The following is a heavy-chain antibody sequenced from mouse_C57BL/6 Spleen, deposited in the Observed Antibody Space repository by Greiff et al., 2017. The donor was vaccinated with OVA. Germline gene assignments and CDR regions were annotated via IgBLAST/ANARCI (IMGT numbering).Heavy chain of an antibody. J-gene: IGHJ4*01. Sequence: QVKLQQPGAELVKPGASVKLSCKASGYNFTSYWMHWVKQRPGRGLEWIGWIDTISGGIKYNEKFKSKATLSVDKPTITAYMQLSSLTSEDSAVYYCARRCTTVVNTMDYWGQGTSVTVSS. D-gene: IGHD1-1*01. CDR2: IDTISGGI. CDR3: ARRCTTVVNTMDY. CDR1: GYNFTSYW. V-gene: IGHV1-72*01.